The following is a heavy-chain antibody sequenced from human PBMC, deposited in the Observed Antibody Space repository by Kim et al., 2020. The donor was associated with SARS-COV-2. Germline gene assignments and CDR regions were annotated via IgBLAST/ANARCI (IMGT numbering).Heavy chain of an antibody. CDR3: ARDRGIYDRANDYGILDC. D-gene: IGHD3-16*01. CDR2: MWYDGTNK. CDR1: GFTFSSHA. V-gene: IGHV3-33*01. J-gene: IGHJ4*02. Sequence: GGSLRLSCAASGFTFSSHAMHWVRLAPGKGLEWVAVMWYDGTNKFYADSVKGRFAISRDDSKNTLYLQMNNLRAEDTAVYYCARDRGIYDRANDYGILDCWGRGTGVTVST.